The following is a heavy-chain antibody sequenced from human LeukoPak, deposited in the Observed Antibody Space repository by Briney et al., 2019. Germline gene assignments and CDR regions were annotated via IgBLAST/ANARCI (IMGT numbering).Heavy chain of an antibody. Sequence: TPGGSLRLSCAGSGFTFRTSGMNWVRQAPGEGLELVSFIGTSSSDTYYADSVKGRFTISRDNAKDSLYLQMSSLRAEDTAVYYCARGVTVTTVSGDAFDIWGQGTMVTVSS. V-gene: IGHV3-21*04. CDR2: IGTSSSDT. J-gene: IGHJ3*02. D-gene: IGHD4-17*01. CDR3: ARGVTVTTVSGDAFDI. CDR1: GFTFRTSG.